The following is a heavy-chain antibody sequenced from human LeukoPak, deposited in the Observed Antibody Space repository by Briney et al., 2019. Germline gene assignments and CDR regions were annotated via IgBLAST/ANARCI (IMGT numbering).Heavy chain of an antibody. CDR2: IYYSGST. V-gene: IGHV4-39*07. D-gene: IGHD1-1*01. J-gene: IGHJ2*01. CDR3: ARTYNERYWYFDL. Sequence: SETLSLTCTVSGGSISSSYSYWGWIRQPPGKGLEWIGNIYYSGSTYYSPSLTSRVTVSVDTSENHFSLKLSSVTAADTAIYYCARTYNERYWYFDLWGRGTLVTVSS. CDR1: GGSISSSYSY.